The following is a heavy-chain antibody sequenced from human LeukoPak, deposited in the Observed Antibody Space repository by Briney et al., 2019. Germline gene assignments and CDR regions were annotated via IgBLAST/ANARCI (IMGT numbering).Heavy chain of an antibody. CDR3: ARGDIVVVPAARWYYYYGTDV. J-gene: IGHJ6*04. D-gene: IGHD2-2*01. CDR1: GGSVSSGSYY. Sequence: SETLSLTCTVSGGSVSSGSYYWSWIRQPPGKGLEWIGYIYYSGSTNYNPSLKSRVTISVDTSKNQFSLKLSSVTAADTAVYYCARGDIVVVPAARWYYYYGTDVWGKGTTVTVSS. CDR2: IYYSGST. V-gene: IGHV4-61*01.